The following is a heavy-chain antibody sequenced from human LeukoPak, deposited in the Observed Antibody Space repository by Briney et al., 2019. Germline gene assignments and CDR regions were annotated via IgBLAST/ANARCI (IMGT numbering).Heavy chain of an antibody. CDR2: ISSDGVST. V-gene: IGHV3-64*01. CDR1: GFTFSNYA. CDR3: ARDRWGCTSTSCYDFGY. Sequence: GGSLRLSCAASGFTFSNYAMHWVRQAPGKGLEYVSDISSDGVSTYYANSVKGRFTISRDNSKNTLYLQMGSLRAGDMAVYYCARDRWGCTSTSCYDFGYWGQGTLVTVSS. D-gene: IGHD2-2*01. J-gene: IGHJ4*02.